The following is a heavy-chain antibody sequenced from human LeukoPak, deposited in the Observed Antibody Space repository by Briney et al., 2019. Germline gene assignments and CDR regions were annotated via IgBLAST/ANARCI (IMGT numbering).Heavy chain of an antibody. CDR3: ARGLVGGVIVKAYYFDY. V-gene: IGHV3-66*01. Sequence: GGSLRLSCAASGFTVSSNYMSWVRQAPGKGPEWVSVIYSGGSTYYADSVKGRFTISRDNSKNTLYLQMNSLRAEDTAVYYCARGLVGGVIVKAYYFDYWGQGTLVTVSS. J-gene: IGHJ4*02. CDR1: GFTVSSNY. CDR2: IYSGGST. D-gene: IGHD3-16*02.